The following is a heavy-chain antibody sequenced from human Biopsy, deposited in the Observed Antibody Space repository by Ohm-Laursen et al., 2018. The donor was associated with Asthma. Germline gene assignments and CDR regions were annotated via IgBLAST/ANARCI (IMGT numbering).Heavy chain of an antibody. CDR3: ARVVSYGDIYFGIDV. Sequence: TLSLTCTVSRGYIRSYDHHWAWIRQPPGKGLEWIGSGFYSGTTHYSPSLARRVSISVDTSMNQFSMTLRSVTAADTAVYFCARVVSYGDIYFGIDVWGPGNTVVVS. CDR2: GFYSGTT. CDR1: RGYIRSYDHH. D-gene: IGHD4-17*01. J-gene: IGHJ6*02. V-gene: IGHV4-30-4*01.